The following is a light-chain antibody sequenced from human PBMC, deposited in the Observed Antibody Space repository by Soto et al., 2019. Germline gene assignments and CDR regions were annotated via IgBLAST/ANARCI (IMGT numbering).Light chain of an antibody. Sequence: EIVMTQSPATLSVSPGERATLSCRASQSVSSNLAWYQQKPGQAPKLLIYGTYISATGIPARFSGSGSGTEFTLTISILQSEAFAVYYCQQYNNWPQLTFGGGTKVEIK. V-gene: IGKV3D-15*03. CDR1: QSVSSN. CDR3: QQYNNWPQLT. CDR2: GTY. J-gene: IGKJ4*01.